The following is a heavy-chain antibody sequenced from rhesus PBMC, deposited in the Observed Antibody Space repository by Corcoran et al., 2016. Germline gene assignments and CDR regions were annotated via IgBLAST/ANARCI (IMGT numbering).Heavy chain of an antibody. CDR2: SYGSRTST. CDR1: GGSISDSSR. J-gene: IGHJ4*01. V-gene: IGHV4S10*01. D-gene: IGHD3-28*01. CDR3: ARGLIVVTHFDY. Sequence: QVQLQESGTGVVKPSETLSLTCAVSGGSISDSSRWSWIRQPHGKGLDWIGYSYGSRTSTNYNPYLKSRGTISKDTSKNQFSLKLSSVTAADTAVYYCARGLIVVTHFDYWGQGVLVTVSS.